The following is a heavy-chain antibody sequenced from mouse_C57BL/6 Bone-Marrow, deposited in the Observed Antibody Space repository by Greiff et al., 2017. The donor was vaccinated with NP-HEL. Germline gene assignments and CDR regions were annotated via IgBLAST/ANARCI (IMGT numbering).Heavy chain of an antibody. CDR3: ARRWLLVYWYFDV. Sequence: VQLQESGPELVKPGASVKISCKASGYSFTSYYIHWVKQRPGQGLAWIGWIYPGSGNTKYNEKFKGKATLTADTSSSTAYMQLSSLTSEDSAVYYCARRWLLVYWYFDVWGTGTTVTVSS. D-gene: IGHD2-3*01. J-gene: IGHJ1*03. V-gene: IGHV1-66*01. CDR2: IYPGSGNT. CDR1: GYSFTSYY.